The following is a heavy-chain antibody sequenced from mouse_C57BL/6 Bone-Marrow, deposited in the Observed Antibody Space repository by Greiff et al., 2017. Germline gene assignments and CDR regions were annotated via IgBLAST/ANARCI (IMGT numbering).Heavy chain of an antibody. CDR1: GYTFTDYN. V-gene: IGHV1-18*01. CDR2: INPNNGGT. Sequence: EVKVVESGPELVKPGASVKIPCKASGYTFTDYNMDWVKQSHGKSLEWIGDINPNNGGTIYNQKFKGKATLTVDKSSSTAYMELRSLTSEDTAVYYCARGDDYPFAYWGQGTLVTVSA. CDR3: ARGDDYPFAY. J-gene: IGHJ3*01. D-gene: IGHD2-4*01.